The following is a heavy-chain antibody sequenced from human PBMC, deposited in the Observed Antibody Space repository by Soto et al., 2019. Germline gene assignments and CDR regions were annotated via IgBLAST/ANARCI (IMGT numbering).Heavy chain of an antibody. J-gene: IGHJ4*02. CDR3: VSYRGAFYFDH. D-gene: IGHD4-4*01. CDR1: GGSMSSNY. CDR2: VYYGGT. V-gene: IGHV4-59*01. Sequence: LSLTCTVSGGSMSSNYWSWIRQSPAKGLEWIGFVYYGGTNYNPSFESRVTMSVDTPKKQFSLELSDVTAADTAVYYCVSYRGAFYFDHWGQGALVTVSS.